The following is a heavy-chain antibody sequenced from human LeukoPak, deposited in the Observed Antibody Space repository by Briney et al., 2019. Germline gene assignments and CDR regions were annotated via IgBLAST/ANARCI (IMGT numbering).Heavy chain of an antibody. J-gene: IGHJ6*03. CDR3: ARQSPLIGFGETPYYVDV. V-gene: IGHV4-34*01. CDR2: INHSGST. CDR1: GGSFSGYY. D-gene: IGHD3-10*01. Sequence: SETLSLTCAVYGGSFSGYYWSWIRQPPGKGLEWIGEINHSGSTNYNPSLRSRVSISVDASKNQFSLKLRSVTAADAAVYYCARQSPLIGFGETPYYVDVWGKGTTVTISS.